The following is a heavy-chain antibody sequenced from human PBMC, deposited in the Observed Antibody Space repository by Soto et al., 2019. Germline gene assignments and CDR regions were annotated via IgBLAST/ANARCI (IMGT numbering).Heavy chain of an antibody. CDR3: ARDPGRGREWSNYFDY. Sequence: EVQVVESGGDLVQPGGSLRLSCAASGFTFSSHWMIWVRQAPGRGLEWVANLKGDGSEKYYLDSVKGRFSISRDNAKNSLYLQMDSLRADDTAIYYCARDPGRGREWSNYFDYWGPGTLVTVSS. CDR2: LKGDGSEK. D-gene: IGHD3-3*01. V-gene: IGHV3-7*05. CDR1: GFTFSSHW. J-gene: IGHJ4*02.